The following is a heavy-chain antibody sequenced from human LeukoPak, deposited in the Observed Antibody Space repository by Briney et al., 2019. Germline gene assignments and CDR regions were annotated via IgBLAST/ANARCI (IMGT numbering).Heavy chain of an antibody. J-gene: IGHJ4*02. Sequence: SETLSLTCTVSGGSISSSSYYWGWIRQPPGKGLEWIGCIYYSGSTYYNPSLKSRVTISVDTSKNQFSLKLSSVTAADTAVYYCARVIAVAGTASFDYWGQGTLVTVSS. CDR1: GGSISSSSYY. D-gene: IGHD6-19*01. V-gene: IGHV4-39*01. CDR2: IYYSGST. CDR3: ARVIAVAGTASFDY.